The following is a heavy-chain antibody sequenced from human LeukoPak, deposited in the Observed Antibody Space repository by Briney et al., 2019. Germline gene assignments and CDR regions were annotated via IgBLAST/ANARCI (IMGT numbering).Heavy chain of an antibody. CDR1: GFTFSSYG. Sequence: GGSLRLSCAASGFTFSSYGMHWVRQAPGKGLEWVAYIRYDGSNKYYADSVKGRFTISRDNAKNSLYLHMNSLRAEDTAVYYCARETFCTSTRCPIGDHFDYWGQGTLVTVSS. J-gene: IGHJ4*02. CDR2: IRYDGSNK. D-gene: IGHD2-2*01. CDR3: ARETFCTSTRCPIGDHFDY. V-gene: IGHV3-30*02.